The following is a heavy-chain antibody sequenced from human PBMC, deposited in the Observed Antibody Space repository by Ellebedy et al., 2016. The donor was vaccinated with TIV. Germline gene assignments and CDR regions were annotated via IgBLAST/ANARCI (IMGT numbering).Heavy chain of an antibody. CDR3: ARDLRSGIAVAGFDY. CDR1: GFTFSSYA. J-gene: IGHJ4*02. D-gene: IGHD6-19*01. Sequence: PGGSLRLSCAASGFTFSSYAMSWVRQAPGKGLEWVSGISGSAVSTAYADSVKGRFTISRDNSKNTLYLQMNSLRAEDTAVYYCARDLRSGIAVAGFDYWGQGTLVTVSS. CDR2: ISGSAVST. V-gene: IGHV3-23*01.